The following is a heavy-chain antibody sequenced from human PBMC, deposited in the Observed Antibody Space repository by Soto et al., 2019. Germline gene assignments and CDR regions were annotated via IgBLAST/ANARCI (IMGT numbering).Heavy chain of an antibody. CDR1: GFTFSSYW. J-gene: IGHJ6*02. D-gene: IGHD3-3*01. Sequence: GGSLRLSCAASGFTFSSYWMSWVRQAPGKGLGWVANIKQDGSEKYYVDSVKGRFTISRDNAKNSLYLQMNSLRAEDTAVYYCDRGPPPFWSVYYYYYYYGMDVWGQGTTVTVSS. CDR2: IKQDGSEK. V-gene: IGHV3-7*01. CDR3: DRGPPPFWSVYYYYYYYGMDV.